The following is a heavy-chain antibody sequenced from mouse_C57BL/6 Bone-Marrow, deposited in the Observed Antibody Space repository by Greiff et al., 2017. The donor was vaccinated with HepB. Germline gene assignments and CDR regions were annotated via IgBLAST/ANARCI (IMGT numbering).Heavy chain of an antibody. V-gene: IGHV3-6*01. Sequence: EVQLQESGPGLVKPSQSLSLTCSVTGYSITSGYYWNWIRQFPGNKLEWMGYISYDGSNNYNPSLKNRISITRDTSKNQFFLKLNSVTTEDTATYYCTRKGLYYDYDEAMDYWDQGTSVTVSS. D-gene: IGHD2-4*01. CDR3: TRKGLYYDYDEAMDY. CDR2: ISYDGSN. CDR1: GYSITSGYY. J-gene: IGHJ4*01.